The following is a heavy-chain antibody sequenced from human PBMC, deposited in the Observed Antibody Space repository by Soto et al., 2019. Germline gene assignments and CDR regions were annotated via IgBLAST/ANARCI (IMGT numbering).Heavy chain of an antibody. Sequence: VQLVESGGGLVKPGGSLRLSCAASGFTFSSYGMHWVRQAPGKGLEWVAVISYDGSNKYYADSVKGRFTISRDNSKNTLYLQMNSLRAEDTAVYYCASSITMVRGVHYYYGMDVWGQGTTVTVSS. CDR1: GFTFSSYG. J-gene: IGHJ6*02. CDR2: ISYDGSNK. D-gene: IGHD3-10*01. V-gene: IGHV3-30*03. CDR3: ASSITMVRGVHYYYGMDV.